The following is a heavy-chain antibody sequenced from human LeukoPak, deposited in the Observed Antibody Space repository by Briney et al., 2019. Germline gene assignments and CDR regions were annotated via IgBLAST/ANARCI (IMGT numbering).Heavy chain of an antibody. CDR3: AKRLFDY. V-gene: IGHV3-23*01. CDR1: GFHFSSYA. J-gene: IGHJ4*02. Sequence: GGPLRLSCAASGFHFSSYAMNWVRQAPGKGLQWVSSINGGGDRKYYADSVKGRFTISRDNSKNTLYLQMNSLRAEDTAVYYCAKRLFDYWGQGTLVTVSS. D-gene: IGHD5/OR15-5a*01. CDR2: INGGGDRK.